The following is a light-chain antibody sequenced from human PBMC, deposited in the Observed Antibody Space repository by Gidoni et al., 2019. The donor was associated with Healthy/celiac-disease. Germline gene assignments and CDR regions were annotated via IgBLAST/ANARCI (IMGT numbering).Light chain of an antibody. Sequence: QSVLTQPPSVSEAPRPRVTISCSGISSNIGNNAVNWYQQLPGKAPKLLIYYDDLLPSGVSDRFSGSKSGTSASLAISGLQSEDEADYYCAAWDDSLNGYVFGTGTKVTVL. J-gene: IGLJ1*01. CDR3: AAWDDSLNGYV. CDR1: SSNIGNNA. CDR2: YDD. V-gene: IGLV1-36*01.